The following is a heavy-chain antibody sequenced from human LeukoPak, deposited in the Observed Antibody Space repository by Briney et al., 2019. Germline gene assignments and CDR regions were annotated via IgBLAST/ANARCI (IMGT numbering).Heavy chain of an antibody. CDR2: ISGSGGST. Sequence: GGSLRLSCAASGFTFSSYAMSWVRQAPGKGLEWVSAISGSGGSTYYADSVKGRFTISRDNSKNTLYLQMNSLRAEDTAVYYCAKDRPPPYCSSTSCYFVRAYYFDYWGQGTLVTVSS. CDR3: AKDRPPPYCSSTSCYFVRAYYFDY. CDR1: GFTFSSYA. D-gene: IGHD2-2*01. J-gene: IGHJ4*02. V-gene: IGHV3-23*01.